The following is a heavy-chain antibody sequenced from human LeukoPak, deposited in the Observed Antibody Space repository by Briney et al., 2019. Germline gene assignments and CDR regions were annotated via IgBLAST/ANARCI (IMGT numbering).Heavy chain of an antibody. V-gene: IGHV4-4*07. CDR2: IYTSGST. CDR1: GGSISSYY. J-gene: IGHJ5*02. D-gene: IGHD2-2*02. CDR3: ARSHDIVVVPAAILWFDP. Sequence: SETLSLTCTVSGGSISSYYWSWIRQPAGKGLEWIGRIYTSGSTNYNPSLKSRVTISVDTSKNQFSLKLSSVTAADTAVYYCARSHDIVVVPAAILWFDPWGQGTLVTVSS.